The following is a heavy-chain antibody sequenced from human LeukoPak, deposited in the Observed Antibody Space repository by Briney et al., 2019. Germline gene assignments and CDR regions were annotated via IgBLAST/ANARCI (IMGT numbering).Heavy chain of an antibody. CDR2: INPNTGDT. V-gene: IGHV1-2*02. CDR1: GYTFGDYY. J-gene: IGHJ6*02. Sequence: ASVKVSCKTSGYTFGDYYIYWVRQAPGQGLEWMGWINPNTGDTNYNSANKFQGRVTMTRDTSVSTAYMELRRLRSDDTATYYCARDGYSAAWSAYFYAMDVWGQGTTITVSS. CDR3: ARDGYSAAWSAYFYAMDV. D-gene: IGHD5-12*01.